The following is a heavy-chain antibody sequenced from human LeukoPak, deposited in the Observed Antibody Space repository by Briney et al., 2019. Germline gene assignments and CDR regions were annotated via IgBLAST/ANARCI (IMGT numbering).Heavy chain of an antibody. V-gene: IGHV4-61*02. CDR3: ARQPFYYDGQVDAFDI. J-gene: IGHJ3*02. Sequence: PSETLSLTCAVYGGSISSGSYYWSWIRQPAGKGLEWIGRIYTSGSTNYNPSLKSRVTISVDTSKNQFSLKLSSVTAADTAVYYCARQPFYYDGQVDAFDIWGQGTMVTVSS. CDR2: IYTSGST. CDR1: GGSISSGSYY. D-gene: IGHD3-22*01.